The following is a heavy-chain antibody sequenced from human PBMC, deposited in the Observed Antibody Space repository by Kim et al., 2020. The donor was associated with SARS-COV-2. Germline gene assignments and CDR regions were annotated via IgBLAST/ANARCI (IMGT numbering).Heavy chain of an antibody. Sequence: KGRFTISRDNAKNSLYRQMNSLRAEYTAVYYCARDIITMIVVASDAFDIWGQGTMVTVSS. D-gene: IGHD3-22*01. V-gene: IGHV3-11*06. CDR3: ARDIITMIVVASDAFDI. J-gene: IGHJ3*02.